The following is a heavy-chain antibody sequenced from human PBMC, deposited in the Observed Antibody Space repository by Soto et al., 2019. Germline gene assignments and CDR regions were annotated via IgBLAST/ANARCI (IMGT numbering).Heavy chain of an antibody. V-gene: IGHV4-31*03. CDR2: ISYSGSS. D-gene: IGHD2-2*01. J-gene: IGHJ4*02. CDR1: GGSNIRDGYY. CDR3: AIPPPACSADF. Sequence: SETLSLTCTVSGGSNIRDGYYWSWISQHPGKGLEWIAYISYSGSSYSNPSLKSRGTISADTSKNQFSLRLTSVTAADTAVYFCAIPPPACSADFWGQGPLVTVCS.